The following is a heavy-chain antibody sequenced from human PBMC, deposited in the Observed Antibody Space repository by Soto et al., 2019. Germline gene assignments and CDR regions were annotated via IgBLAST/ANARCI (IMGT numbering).Heavy chain of an antibody. Sequence: GESLKISCRISGSISGSKLTTYWLGWVRQMPGKGLEWMGIIYPGDSDTKYNPSFQGHVTISGDKSSRTAYLQWNSLRASDTAMYFCASATYCGGDRHPGYFLYWGPAPLLTVST. V-gene: IGHV5-51*01. CDR1: GSISGSKLTTYW. CDR2: IYPGDSDT. CDR3: ASATYCGGDRHPGYFLY. D-gene: IGHD2-21*01. J-gene: IGHJ4*02.